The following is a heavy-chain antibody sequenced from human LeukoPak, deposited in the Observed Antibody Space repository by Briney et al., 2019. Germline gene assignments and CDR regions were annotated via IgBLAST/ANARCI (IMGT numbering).Heavy chain of an antibody. CDR3: ARIDGPTVFTYYMDL. Sequence: GGSLRLSCATSGFSFNRRGMNWVRQPPGKGLEWVSYISPRSETIFYAESVQGRFAVSRDDAKGSLYLQMHTLRVEDTAVYYCARIDGPTVFTYYMDLLGKGTTVTVAS. J-gene: IGHJ6*03. D-gene: IGHD3-16*01. V-gene: IGHV3-48*04. CDR1: GFSFNRRG. CDR2: ISPRSETI.